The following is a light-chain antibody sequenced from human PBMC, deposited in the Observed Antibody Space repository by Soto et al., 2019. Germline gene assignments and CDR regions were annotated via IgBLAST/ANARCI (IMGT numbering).Light chain of an antibody. CDR2: DAS. J-gene: IGKJ3*01. V-gene: IGKV3-11*01. CDR1: QSVGSF. Sequence: EIVLTQSPATLSLSPGERATLSCRASQSVGSFLAWYQQKSGQTPRLLIYDASNRAPGIPARFGGSGSGTDVTLTISSLEPEDFAVYYCQHRSNWLGTVGAGTNVDI. CDR3: QHRSNWLGT.